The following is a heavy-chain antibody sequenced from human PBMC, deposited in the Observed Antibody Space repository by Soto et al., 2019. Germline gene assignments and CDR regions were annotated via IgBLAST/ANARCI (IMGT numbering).Heavy chain of an antibody. CDR2: ISGSGGST. Sequence: PGGSLRLSCAASGFTFSSYAMSWVRQAPGKGLEWVSAISGSGGSTYYADSVKGRFTISRDNSKNTLYLQMNSLRAEDTAVYYCAKDLLRPSSSSCFDYWGQGTLVTVSS. CDR1: GFTFSSYA. J-gene: IGHJ4*02. D-gene: IGHD6-13*01. CDR3: AKDLLRPSSSSCFDY. V-gene: IGHV3-23*01.